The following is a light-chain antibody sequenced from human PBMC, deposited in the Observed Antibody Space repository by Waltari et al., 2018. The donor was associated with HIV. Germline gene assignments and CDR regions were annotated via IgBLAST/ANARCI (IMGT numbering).Light chain of an antibody. J-gene: IGLJ3*02. Sequence: QSALTQTPSASGSPGQSVTISCTGTSSDVGGSKYVSWYQQHPGKAPKLMISEVNKRPSGVPDRFSGSKSANAASLTVAGLQADDEADYYCNSYAGSNNWVFGGGTKLTVL. CDR2: EVN. CDR1: SSDVGGSKY. CDR3: NSYAGSNNWV. V-gene: IGLV2-8*01.